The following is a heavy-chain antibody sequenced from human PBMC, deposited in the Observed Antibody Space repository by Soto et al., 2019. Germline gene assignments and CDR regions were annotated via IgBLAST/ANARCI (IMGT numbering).Heavy chain of an antibody. CDR3: VRGGIAGHWFDP. Sequence: QVQLQESGPGLVKPSQTLSLTCSVSRAFINSGGFYYSWIRQPPGKGLEWLGYIFHSGSSLYNPSLWGRLTLSADTSRNQLSLHLTSVTAADTAVYYCVRGGIAGHWFDPWGQGILVTVSS. CDR1: RAFINSGGFY. CDR2: IFHSGSS. J-gene: IGHJ5*02. V-gene: IGHV4-31*03. D-gene: IGHD2-15*01.